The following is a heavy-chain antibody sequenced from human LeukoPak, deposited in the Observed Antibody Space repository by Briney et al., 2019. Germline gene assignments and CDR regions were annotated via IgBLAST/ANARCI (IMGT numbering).Heavy chain of an antibody. V-gene: IGHV3-23*01. CDR1: GFSFSSYA. D-gene: IGHD5-18*01. J-gene: IGHJ4*02. CDR3: ARGTPNGYNYGYDFDY. Sequence: PGGSLRLSCAASGFSFSSYAMSWVRQAPGKGLEWVSTITGSGGGTYYADSVKGRFTISRDNSKNTLYLQMNSLRAADAAVYYCARGTPNGYNYGYDFDYWGQGTLITVSS. CDR2: ITGSGGGT.